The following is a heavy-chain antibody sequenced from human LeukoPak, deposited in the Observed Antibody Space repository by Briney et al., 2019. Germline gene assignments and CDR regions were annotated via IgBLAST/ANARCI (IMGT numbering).Heavy chain of an antibody. Sequence: GGSLRLSCAISGFSFSDHYMDWVRQAPGKGLEWVARSRNEANRYTTDYAASVKGRFTISRVGSDNSLHLRMKSLTTEDTAVYYCARELTGSYVYFYGIDVWGQGTTVTVSS. CDR3: ARELTGSYVYFYGIDV. V-gene: IGHV3-72*01. CDR2: SRNEANRYTT. J-gene: IGHJ6*02. D-gene: IGHD1-26*01. CDR1: GFSFSDHY.